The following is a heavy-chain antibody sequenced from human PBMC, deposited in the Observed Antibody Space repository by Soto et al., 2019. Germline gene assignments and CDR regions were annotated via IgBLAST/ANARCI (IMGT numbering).Heavy chain of an antibody. J-gene: IGHJ4*02. CDR1: GFTFSSYA. CDR3: AKGPRPTVTTRFDY. V-gene: IGHV3-23*01. Sequence: PGGSLRLSCAASGFTFSSYAMSWVRQAPGKGLEWVSATSGSGGSTYYADSVKGRFTISRDNSKNTLYLQMNSLRAEDTAVYYCAKGPRPTVTTRFDYWGQGTLVTVSS. D-gene: IGHD4-17*01. CDR2: TSGSGGST.